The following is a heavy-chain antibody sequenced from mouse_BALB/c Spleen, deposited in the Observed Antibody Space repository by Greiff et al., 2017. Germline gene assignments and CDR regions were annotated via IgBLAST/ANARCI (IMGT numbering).Heavy chain of an antibody. Sequence: EVMLVESGGGLVKPGGSLKLSCAASGFTFSDYYMYWVRQTPEKRLEWVATISDGGSYTYYPDSVKGRFTISRDNAKNNLYLQMSSLKSEETAMYYCARGRSSPYYAMDYWGQGTSVTVSS. CDR1: GFTFSDYY. D-gene: IGHD1-1*01. CDR3: ARGRSSPYYAMDY. V-gene: IGHV5-4*02. CDR2: ISDGGSYT. J-gene: IGHJ4*01.